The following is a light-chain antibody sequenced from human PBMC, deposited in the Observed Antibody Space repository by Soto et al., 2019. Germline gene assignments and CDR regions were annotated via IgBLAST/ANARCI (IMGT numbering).Light chain of an antibody. Sequence: DIQMTQAPSTLSASVGDRVTITCRASQNSETWLAWYQQKPGKAPKRMIYKASSLEGGVPSRFSGSGAGTEFTLTISSLQSDDFATYYCQQYINRWTFGDGTEVEIK. V-gene: IGKV1-5*03. J-gene: IGKJ1*01. CDR1: QNSETW. CDR2: KAS. CDR3: QQYINRWT.